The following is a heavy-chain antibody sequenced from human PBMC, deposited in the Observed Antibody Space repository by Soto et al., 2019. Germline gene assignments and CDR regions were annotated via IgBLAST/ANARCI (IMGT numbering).Heavy chain of an antibody. CDR1: GGNFSRYT. Sequence: SVKVSCKASGGNFSRYTINWVRQAPGQGLEWMGRIIPIAAIANYTQKFQGRVTITVDKSSTTAYMELSSLRSDDTAVYYCARGSTIVRGAPSWFDPWGQGTLVTVSS. V-gene: IGHV1-69*02. J-gene: IGHJ5*02. CDR3: ARGSTIVRGAPSWFDP. D-gene: IGHD3-10*01. CDR2: IIPIAAIA.